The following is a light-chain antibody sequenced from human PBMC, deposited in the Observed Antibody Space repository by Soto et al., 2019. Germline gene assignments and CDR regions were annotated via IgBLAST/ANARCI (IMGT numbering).Light chain of an antibody. CDR3: QQALNFPWT. CDR2: VAS. J-gene: IGKJ1*01. CDR1: QGISSW. V-gene: IGKV1-12*01. Sequence: DIQMTQSPSSVSASVGDRVIITCRASQGISSWVAWYQQKPGKAPKLLIQVASSLQSGVPSRFSGTGSCTYFTLTISNLQPEDVATYYCQQALNFPWTFGQGTKVEIK.